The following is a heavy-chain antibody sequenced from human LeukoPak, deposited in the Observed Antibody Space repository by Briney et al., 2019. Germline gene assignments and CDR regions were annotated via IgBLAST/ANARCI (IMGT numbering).Heavy chain of an antibody. CDR3: ARVWYDSGNHLYFYYGLDV. CDR2: VSPYSGDT. D-gene: IGHD3-22*01. V-gene: IGHV1-18*01. CDR1: GYTFTTYG. J-gene: IGHJ6*02. Sequence: ASVKVSCKASGYTFTTYGINWVRQAPGQGLEWMGWVSPYSGDTDYAQSLQGRVTMTTDTSTSTAYMELTTLRSDDTAVYYCARVWYDSGNHLYFYYGLDVWGQGTTVTVSS.